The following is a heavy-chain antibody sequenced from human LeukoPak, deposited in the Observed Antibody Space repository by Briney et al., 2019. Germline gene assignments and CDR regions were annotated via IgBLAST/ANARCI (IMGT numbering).Heavy chain of an antibody. CDR3: AKHYMGSSYNHGLDC. CDR1: GGSISSSSYY. V-gene: IGHV4-39*01. J-gene: IGHJ4*02. Sequence: SETLSLTCTVSGGSISSSSYYWGWIRQPPGKGLEWIGSIYYSGTTYYNPSHKSRVTISVDTSKNQFSLKLSSVTAADTALYYCAKHYMGSSYNHGLDCWGQGTLVTVSS. D-gene: IGHD3-10*01. CDR2: IYYSGTT.